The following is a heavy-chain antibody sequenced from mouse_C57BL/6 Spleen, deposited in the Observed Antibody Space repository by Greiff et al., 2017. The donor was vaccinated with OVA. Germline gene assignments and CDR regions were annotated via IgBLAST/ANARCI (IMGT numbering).Heavy chain of an antibody. CDR3: ASLIYYDYDGYYFDY. V-gene: IGHV5-6*01. Sequence: EVKLMESGGDLVKPGGSLKLSRAASGFTFSSYGLSWVRQTPDKRLEWVATISSGGSYTYYPDSVKGRFTISRDNAKNTLYLQMSSLKSEDTAMYYCASLIYYDYDGYYFDYWGQGTTLTVSS. CDR1: GFTFSSYG. CDR2: ISSGGSYT. J-gene: IGHJ2*01. D-gene: IGHD2-4*01.